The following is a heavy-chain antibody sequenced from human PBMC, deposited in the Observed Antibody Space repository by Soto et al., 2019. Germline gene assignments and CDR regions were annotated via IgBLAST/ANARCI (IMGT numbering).Heavy chain of an antibody. CDR3: ARQGDDQAFDY. V-gene: IGHV5-51*01. Sequence: VASVKVSCKASGYTFTNYWIGWVRQMPGKGLEWMGIIYPGDSDTRNSPSFVGQVTLSVDKSINTIYLQWSSLKASDTAMYYCARQGDDQAFDYWGQGTVVTVSS. CDR1: GYTFTNYW. CDR2: IYPGDSDT. J-gene: IGHJ4*02.